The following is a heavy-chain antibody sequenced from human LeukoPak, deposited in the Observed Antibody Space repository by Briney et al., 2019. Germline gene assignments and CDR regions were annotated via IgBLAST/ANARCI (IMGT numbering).Heavy chain of an antibody. V-gene: IGHV3-48*03. D-gene: IGHD5-18*01. J-gene: IGHJ6*03. CDR2: ISSSGSTI. CDR1: GFTFSSYE. Sequence: GGSLRLSCAASGFTFSSYEMNWVRQAPGKGLEWVSYISSSGSTIYYADSVKGRFTISRDNAKNSLYLQMNSLRAEDTAVYYCARPYTAMDFYYYYYLDVWGTGTTVTVSS. CDR3: ARPYTAMDFYYYYYLDV.